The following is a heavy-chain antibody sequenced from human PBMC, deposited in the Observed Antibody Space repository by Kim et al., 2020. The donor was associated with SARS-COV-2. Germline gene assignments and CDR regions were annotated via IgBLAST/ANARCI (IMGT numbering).Heavy chain of an antibody. V-gene: IGHV4-59*01. Sequence: SETLSLTCTVSGGSISSYYWSWIRQPPGKGLEWIGYIYYSGSTNYNPSLKSRVTISVDTSKNQFSLKLSSVTAADTAVYYCARAQTQLWKNHYYYYGMDVWGQGTTVTVSS. CDR2: IYYSGST. CDR3: ARAQTQLWKNHYYYYGMDV. CDR1: GGSISSYY. J-gene: IGHJ6*02. D-gene: IGHD5-18*01.